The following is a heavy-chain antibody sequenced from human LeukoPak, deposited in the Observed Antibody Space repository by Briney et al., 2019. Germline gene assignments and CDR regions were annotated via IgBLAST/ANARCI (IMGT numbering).Heavy chain of an antibody. J-gene: IGHJ4*02. D-gene: IGHD2-21*02. Sequence: GASVKVSCKASGGTFSSYAISWVRQAPGQGLEWMGGIIPIFGTANYAQKFQGRVTITTDESTSTAYMELSSLRSEDTAVYYCARDSAHCGGDCYGKLGYWGQGTLVTVSS. CDR2: IIPIFGTA. CDR3: ARDSAHCGGDCYGKLGY. CDR1: GGTFSSYA. V-gene: IGHV1-69*05.